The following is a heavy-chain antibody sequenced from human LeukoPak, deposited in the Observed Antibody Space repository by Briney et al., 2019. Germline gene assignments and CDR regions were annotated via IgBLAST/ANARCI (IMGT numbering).Heavy chain of an antibody. CDR1: GFTFEDYG. J-gene: IGHJ4*02. CDR3: AKDQDTSAWFWDS. V-gene: IGHV3-43D*03. CDR2: ISWEGGST. D-gene: IGHD6-19*01. Sequence: GGSLRLSCAASGFTFEDYGMHWVRQAPGKGLEWVSLISWEGGSTYYADSVKGRFTISRDNSKNFLYLQMDSLRTEDTAFYYCAKDQDTSAWFWDSWGQGTLVTVSS.